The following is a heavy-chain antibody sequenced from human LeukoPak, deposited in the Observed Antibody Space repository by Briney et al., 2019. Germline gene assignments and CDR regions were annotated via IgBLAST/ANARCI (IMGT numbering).Heavy chain of an antibody. Sequence: PSETLSLTCAVYGGSFSGCYWIWIRPPPGKGLEWIGEINHSGSTNYNPSLKSRVTISVDTSKNQFSLRLSSVTAADTAVYYCARVLAGSSGQHWYFDLWGRGTLVTVSS. J-gene: IGHJ2*01. CDR3: ARVLAGSSGQHWYFDL. D-gene: IGHD6-19*01. V-gene: IGHV4-34*01. CDR1: GGSFSGCY. CDR2: INHSGST.